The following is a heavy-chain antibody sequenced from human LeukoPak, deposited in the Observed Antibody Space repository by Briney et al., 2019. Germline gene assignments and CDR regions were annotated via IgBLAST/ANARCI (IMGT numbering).Heavy chain of an antibody. V-gene: IGHV4-39*01. Sequence: SETLSLTCTVSGASISGSSYYWGWIRQSPGKGLEWIGSIYYSGSTCYNPSPKSRVTISVDTSKNQFSLKLSSVTAADTAVYYCAIHAGYSSIWFDFDYWGQGTLVTVSS. CDR3: AIHAGYSSIWFDFDY. D-gene: IGHD6-13*01. CDR1: GASISGSSYY. CDR2: IYYSGST. J-gene: IGHJ4*02.